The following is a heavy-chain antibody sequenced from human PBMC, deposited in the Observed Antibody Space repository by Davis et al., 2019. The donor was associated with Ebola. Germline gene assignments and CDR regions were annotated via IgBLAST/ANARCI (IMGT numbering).Heavy chain of an antibody. CDR1: GFALSRDD. D-gene: IGHD3-16*01. CDR2: IGTAGDT. J-gene: IGHJ6*02. V-gene: IGHV3-13*01. CDR3: VRDGGLGAMDV. Sequence: GESLKISCAASGFALSRDDMHWVRQAAGKGLEWVSGIGTAGDTFYSDSVKGRFPISRDNAKNSLFLQMNSLRAEDTAVYFCVRDGGLGAMDVWGQGTTITVSS.